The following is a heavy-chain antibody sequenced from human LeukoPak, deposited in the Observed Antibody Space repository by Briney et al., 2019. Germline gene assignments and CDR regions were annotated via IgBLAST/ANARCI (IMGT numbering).Heavy chain of an antibody. V-gene: IGHV3-23*01. Sequence: GGSLRLSCAASGFTFSTYTMNWVRQAPGKGLEWVSSISGSGGSTYYADSVKGRFTISRDNSKNTLYLQMNSLRAEDTAVYYCAKDLTPYYYDSSGYYYEHINAFDIWGQGTMVTVSS. D-gene: IGHD3-22*01. CDR1: GFTFSTYT. CDR2: ISGSGGST. CDR3: AKDLTPYYYDSSGYYYEHINAFDI. J-gene: IGHJ3*02.